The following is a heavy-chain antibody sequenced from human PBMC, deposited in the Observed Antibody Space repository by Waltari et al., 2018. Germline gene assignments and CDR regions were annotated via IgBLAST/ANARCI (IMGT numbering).Heavy chain of an antibody. CDR3: TTQNTFWSWSY. V-gene: IGHV3-49*04. D-gene: IGHD3-3*01. CDR1: GLVFSSFS. J-gene: IGHJ4*02. Sequence: EVQLVESGGGLTQPGRSLRLSCTTSGLVFSSFSISWVRQAPGKGLEWVGFIRRKAYGWTPKYAASVRDRFTMSRDDSKSIAYLEMNSLKTEDTAMYFCTTQNTFWSWSYWGRGTLVTVSS. CDR2: IRRKAYGWTP.